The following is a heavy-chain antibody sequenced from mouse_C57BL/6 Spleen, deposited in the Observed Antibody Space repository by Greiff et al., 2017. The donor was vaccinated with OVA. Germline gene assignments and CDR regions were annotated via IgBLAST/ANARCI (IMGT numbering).Heavy chain of an antibody. D-gene: IGHD1-1*01. CDR2: ISSGGDYI. CDR3: TRDAYYGSSYDWYFDF. J-gene: IGHJ1*03. Sequence: EVQLVESGEGLVKPGGSLKLSCAASGFTFSSYAMSWVRQTPEKRLEWVAYISSGGDYIYYADTVKGRFTISRDNARNTLYMQMSSLKSEDTAMYYCTRDAYYGSSYDWYFDFWGTGPTVTVSS. CDR1: GFTFSSYA. V-gene: IGHV5-9-1*02.